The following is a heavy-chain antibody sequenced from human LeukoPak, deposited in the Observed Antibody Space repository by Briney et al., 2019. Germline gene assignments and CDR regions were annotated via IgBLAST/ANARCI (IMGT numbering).Heavy chain of an antibody. CDR2: IYPGDSDT. Sequence: GESLQIFCKGSGYSFTSYWIGWVRQMPGKGLEWMGIIYPGDSDTRYSPSFQGQVTISADKSISTAYLQWSSLKASDTAMYYCARRYDFWSGYYAHWGQGTLVTVSS. V-gene: IGHV5-51*01. CDR1: GYSFTSYW. D-gene: IGHD3-3*01. CDR3: ARRYDFWSGYYAH. J-gene: IGHJ4*02.